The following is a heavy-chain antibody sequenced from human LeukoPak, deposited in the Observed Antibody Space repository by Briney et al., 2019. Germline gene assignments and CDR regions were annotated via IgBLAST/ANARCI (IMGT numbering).Heavy chain of an antibody. D-gene: IGHD3-22*01. CDR3: ARGLAEWGDSSDY. CDR2: MNPNSGNT. Sequence: GASVKASCKASGYTFTSYDINWARQATGQGLEWMGWMNPNSGNTGYARKFQGRVTITRNTSISTAYMELSSLRSEDTAVYYCARGLAEWGDSSDYWGQGTLVTVSS. CDR1: GYTFTSYD. J-gene: IGHJ4*02. V-gene: IGHV1-8*03.